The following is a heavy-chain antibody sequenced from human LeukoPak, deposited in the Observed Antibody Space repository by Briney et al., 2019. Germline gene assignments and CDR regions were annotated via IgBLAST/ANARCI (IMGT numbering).Heavy chain of an antibody. J-gene: IGHJ4*02. D-gene: IGHD3-10*01. V-gene: IGHV3-23*01. CDR3: AKDPPGALWFGELPNFDY. Sequence: PGGSLRLSCAASGFTFSSYAMSWVRQAPGKGLEWVSAISGSGGSTYYADSVKGRFTISRDNSKNTLYLQMNSLRAEDTAVYYCAKDPPGALWFGELPNFDYWGQGTLVTVSS. CDR1: GFTFSSYA. CDR2: ISGSGGST.